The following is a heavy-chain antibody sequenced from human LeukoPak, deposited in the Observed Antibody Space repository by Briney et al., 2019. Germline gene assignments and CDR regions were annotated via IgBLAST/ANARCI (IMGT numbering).Heavy chain of an antibody. V-gene: IGHV1-69*06. CDR2: IIPIFGTA. J-gene: IGHJ4*02. CDR1: GGTFISYA. CDR3: ARSLSFYGSGSYFDY. D-gene: IGHD3-10*01. Sequence: GASAKVSCKASGGTFISYAISWVRQAPGQGLEWMGGIIPIFGTANYAQKFQGRVTITADKSTSTAYMELSSLRSEDTAVYYCARSLSFYGSGSYFDYWGQGTLVTVSS.